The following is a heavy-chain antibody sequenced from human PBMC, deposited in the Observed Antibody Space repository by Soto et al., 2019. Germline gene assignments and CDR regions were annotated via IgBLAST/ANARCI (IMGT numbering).Heavy chain of an antibody. V-gene: IGHV3-11*05. CDR1: GFPFSDYY. J-gene: IGHJ4*02. CDR3: ARRRPTSYYNY. D-gene: IGHD3-9*01. CDR2: IGSSSSYT. Sequence: QVQLVESGGDLVKPGGSLRLSCAASGFPFSDYYMSWIRQAPGKGLEWVSSIGSSSSYTNYADSVKGRFTNSRDNAKNSLYLQMTSLRAEDTAVYYCARRRPTSYYNYWGQGTLVTVSA.